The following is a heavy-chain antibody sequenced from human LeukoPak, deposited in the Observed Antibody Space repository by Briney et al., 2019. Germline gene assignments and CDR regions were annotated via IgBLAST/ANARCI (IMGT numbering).Heavy chain of an antibody. CDR2: IYYSGST. Sequence: PSETLSLTCTVSGGSIRSYYWSWIRQPPGKGLEWMGYIYYSGSTNYNPSLKSRVTISVDTSKNQFSLKLSSVTAADTGVYYCARHPSAVAGKTFDCWGQGTLVTVSS. D-gene: IGHD6-19*01. CDR3: ARHPSAVAGKTFDC. V-gene: IGHV4-59*08. CDR1: GGSIRSYY. J-gene: IGHJ4*02.